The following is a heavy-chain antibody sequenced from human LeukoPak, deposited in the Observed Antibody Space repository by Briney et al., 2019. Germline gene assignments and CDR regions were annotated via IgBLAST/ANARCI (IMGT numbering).Heavy chain of an antibody. D-gene: IGHD6-6*01. CDR3: ARGESSSSPLYYYYYYMDV. V-gene: IGHV4-61*02. CDR2: NYTRGST. CDR1: GGSINSDSYH. Sequence: SQTLSLTCTVSGGSINSDSYHWSWIRQPAGKGLEWVGRNYTRGSTNYNTSLKSRGTISVDTPKNQFSLKLTSVTAADTAVYYCARGESSSSPLYYYYYYMDVWGKGTTVTVSS. J-gene: IGHJ6*03.